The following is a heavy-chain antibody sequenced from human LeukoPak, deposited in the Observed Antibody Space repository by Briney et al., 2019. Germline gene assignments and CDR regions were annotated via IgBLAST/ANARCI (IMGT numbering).Heavy chain of an antibody. CDR1: GFAFSVYA. CDR3: ARGSIGDDALDI. CDR2: INANSGTT. D-gene: IGHD6-6*01. Sequence: GGSLRLSCTASGFAFSVYAMSWLRQPPGKGLEWVSTINANSGTTSYAASVRGRFTISRDNSENTVYLQMNSLRAEDTAVYYCARGSIGDDALDIWGQGTMVTVSS. V-gene: IGHV3-23*01. J-gene: IGHJ3*02.